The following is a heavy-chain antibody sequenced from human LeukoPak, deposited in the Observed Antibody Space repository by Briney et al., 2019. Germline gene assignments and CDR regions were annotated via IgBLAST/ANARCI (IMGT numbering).Heavy chain of an antibody. D-gene: IGHD1-26*01. CDR2: IKQDGSEK. V-gene: IGHV3-7*01. J-gene: IGHJ4*02. CDR1: GFTFSSYW. Sequence: PGGSLRLSCAASGFTFSSYWMSWVRQAPGKGLEWVANIKQDGSEKYYVDSVKGRFTISRDNAKNSLYLQMNSLRAEDTAVYYCAASLKFPFIVGTTFYFDYWGQGTLVTVSS. CDR3: AASLKFPFIVGTTFYFDY.